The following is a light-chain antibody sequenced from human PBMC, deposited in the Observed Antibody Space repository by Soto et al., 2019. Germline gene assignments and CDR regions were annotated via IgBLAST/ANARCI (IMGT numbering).Light chain of an antibody. V-gene: IGKV3-20*01. CDR1: QSVSGTY. J-gene: IGKJ1*01. CDR3: QQYGRSPWT. CDR2: GAS. Sequence: EIVLTQSPGTLSLSPGERATLSCRASQSVSGTYLAWYQQKPSQAPRLLIFGASSRAAGIPDRFSGSGSGTDFTLAIGRLEPEDFAVYYCQQYGRSPWTFGQGTKVDIK.